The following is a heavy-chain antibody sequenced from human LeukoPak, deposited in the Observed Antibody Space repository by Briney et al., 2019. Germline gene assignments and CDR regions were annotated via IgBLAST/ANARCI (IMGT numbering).Heavy chain of an antibody. V-gene: IGHV4-34*01. CDR1: GGSFSGYY. D-gene: IGHD3-10*01. CDR3: ARGKEAGIRHY. J-gene: IGHJ4*02. Sequence: SETLSLTCAVYGGSFSGYYWSWIRQTPGKGLEWIGEINHSGSTRYNPSLESRVTISVDTSKNQFSLKLSSVTAADTAVYYCARGKEAGIRHYWGQGTLVTVSS. CDR2: INHSGST.